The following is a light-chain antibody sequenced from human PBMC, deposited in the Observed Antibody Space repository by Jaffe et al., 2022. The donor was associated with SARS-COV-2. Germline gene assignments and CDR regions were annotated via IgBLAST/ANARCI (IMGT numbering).Light chain of an antibody. CDR2: DAS. CDR3: QQRSSWPPT. V-gene: IGKV3-11*01. J-gene: IGKJ4*01. Sequence: EIVLTQSPATLSLSPGERVTLSCRASQSVSSYLAWYQHRPGQAPRLLIYDASNRATGIPARFSASGSGTDFTLTISSLEPEDFAVYYCQQRSSWPPTFGGGTKVETK. CDR1: QSVSSY.